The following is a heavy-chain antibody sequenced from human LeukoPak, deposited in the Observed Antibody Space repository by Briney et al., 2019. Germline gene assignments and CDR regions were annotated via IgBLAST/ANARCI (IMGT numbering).Heavy chain of an antibody. V-gene: IGHV3-48*01. CDR2: ISSSSSTI. Sequence: GGSLRLPCAASGFTFSSYSMNWVRQAPGKGLEWVSYISSSSSTIYYADSVKGRFTISRDNAKNSLYLQMNSLRAEDTAVYYCATGPTYYDFWSGPYYFDYWGQGTLVTVSS. D-gene: IGHD3-3*01. CDR3: ATGPTYYDFWSGPYYFDY. J-gene: IGHJ4*02. CDR1: GFTFSSYS.